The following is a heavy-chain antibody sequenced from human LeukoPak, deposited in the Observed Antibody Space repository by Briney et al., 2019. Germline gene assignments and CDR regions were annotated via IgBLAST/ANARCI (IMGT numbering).Heavy chain of an antibody. Sequence: SETLSLTCTVSGGSISSSSYYWGWIRQPPGKGLEWIGSIYYRGSTYYNPSLKSRVTISVDTSKNQFSLKLSSVTAADTAVYYCARHVFTAAAGTGGFLDYYGMDVWGQGTTVTVSS. CDR1: GGSISSSSYY. CDR3: ARHVFTAAAGTGGFLDYYGMDV. D-gene: IGHD6-13*01. J-gene: IGHJ6*02. V-gene: IGHV4-39*01. CDR2: IYYRGST.